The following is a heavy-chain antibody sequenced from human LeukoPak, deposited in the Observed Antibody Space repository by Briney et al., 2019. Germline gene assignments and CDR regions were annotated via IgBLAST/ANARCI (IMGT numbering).Heavy chain of an antibody. CDR3: ARHSYYYDSSGYYYHPKYGMDV. J-gene: IGHJ6*02. Sequence: SETLSLTCSVSGASISNDYWTWIRQPPGKGLEWVGHLYNSDNSGTNYNPSLRSRVTISVDTSKNQFSLKLSSVTAADTAVYYCARHSYYYDSSGYYYHPKYGMDVWGQGTTVTVSS. D-gene: IGHD3-22*01. CDR1: GASISNDY. CDR2: LYNSDNSGT. V-gene: IGHV4-59*08.